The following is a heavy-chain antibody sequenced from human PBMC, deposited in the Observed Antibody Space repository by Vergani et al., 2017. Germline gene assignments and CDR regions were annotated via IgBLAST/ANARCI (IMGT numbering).Heavy chain of an antibody. Sequence: QVQLVESGGGVVQPGGSLRLSCAASGFTFSDYYMSWIRQAPGKGLEWVSYISSSSSYTNYADSVKGRFTISRDNAKNSLYLQMNSLRAEDTAVYWGVVTDIYYYYGMDVWGQGTTVTVSS. CDR2: ISSSSSYT. V-gene: IGHV3-11*05. D-gene: IGHD2-21*02. J-gene: IGHJ6*02. CDR1: GFTFSDYY. CDR3: VVTDIYYYYGMDV.